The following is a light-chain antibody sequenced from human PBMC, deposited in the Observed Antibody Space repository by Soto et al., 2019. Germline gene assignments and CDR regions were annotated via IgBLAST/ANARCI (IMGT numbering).Light chain of an antibody. Sequence: IVMTQSPATLSVSPGERATLSCRASQSVSSNLAWYQQKPGQAPRLLIYGASTRATDIPARFSGSGSGTEFTLTISRLQSEDFVIYYCQHYNNWPPSITFGQGTRLEIK. J-gene: IGKJ5*01. CDR1: QSVSSN. CDR3: QHYNNWPPSIT. V-gene: IGKV3-15*01. CDR2: GAS.